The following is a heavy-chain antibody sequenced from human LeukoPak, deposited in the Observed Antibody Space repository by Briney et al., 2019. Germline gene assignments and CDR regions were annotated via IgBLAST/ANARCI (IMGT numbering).Heavy chain of an antibody. Sequence: SETLSLTCTVYCGSFSGYYWSWIRQPPGKGLEWIGEINHSGSTNYNPSLKSRVTISVDTSKNQFSLKLSSVTAADTAVYYCASLYPYCSGGSCYSGPFDYWGQGTLVTVSS. V-gene: IGHV4-34*01. CDR3: ASLYPYCSGGSCYSGPFDY. CDR2: INHSGST. D-gene: IGHD2-15*01. J-gene: IGHJ4*02. CDR1: CGSFSGYY.